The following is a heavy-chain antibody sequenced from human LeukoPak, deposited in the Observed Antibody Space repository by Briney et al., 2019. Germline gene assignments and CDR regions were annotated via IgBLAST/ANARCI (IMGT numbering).Heavy chain of an antibody. D-gene: IGHD3-22*01. Sequence: GGSLRLSCAASGFTFSSSAMSWVRQVPGKGLEWVSAISGRGDSTYYADSVKGRFTISRDYSKNTLYLQMNSLRAEDTAVYYCAKDGSSSSTYYFYFDYWGQGTLVTVSS. CDR3: AKDGSSSSTYYFYFDY. J-gene: IGHJ4*02. V-gene: IGHV3-23*01. CDR1: GFTFSSSA. CDR2: ISGRGDST.